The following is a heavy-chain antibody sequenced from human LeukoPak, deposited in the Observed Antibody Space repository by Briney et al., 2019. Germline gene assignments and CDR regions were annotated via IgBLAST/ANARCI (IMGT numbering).Heavy chain of an antibody. CDR2: INPNSGGT. D-gene: IGHD6-13*01. V-gene: IGHV1-2*02. J-gene: IGHJ6*02. CDR3: ASDKSSSSWYWSHYGMDV. Sequence: GASVKVSCKASGYTFTGYYMHWVRQAPGQGLEWMGWINPNSGGTNYAQKFQGRVTMTRDTSISTAYMELSRLRPDDTAVYYCASDKSSSSWYWSHYGMDVWGQGTTVTVSS. CDR1: GYTFTGYY.